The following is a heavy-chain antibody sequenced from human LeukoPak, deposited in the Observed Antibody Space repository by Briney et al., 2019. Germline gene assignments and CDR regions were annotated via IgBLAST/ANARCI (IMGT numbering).Heavy chain of an antibody. J-gene: IGHJ6*03. CDR2: IYTGSTYM. CDR3: ARVEATTGRNYHYYYMDV. CDR1: GFYFSGYS. Sequence: GGSLRLSCAASGFYFSGYSMNWVRQAPGKGLEWVSSIYTGSTYMYYADSVKGRFTISRDNAKNSLHLQMYSLRAEDTAVYFCARVEATTGRNYHYYYMDVWGKGTTVTVSS. V-gene: IGHV3-21*01. D-gene: IGHD1-1*01.